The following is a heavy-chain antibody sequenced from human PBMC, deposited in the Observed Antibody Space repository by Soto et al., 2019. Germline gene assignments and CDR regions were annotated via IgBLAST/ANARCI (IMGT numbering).Heavy chain of an antibody. CDR1: GFTFSSYG. CDR2: IWYDGSNK. Sequence: GGSLRLSCAASGFTFSSYGMHWVRQAPGKGLEWVAVIWYDGSNKYYADSVKGRFTISRDNSKNTLYLQMNSLRAEDTAVYYCAREGYCSGGSCYSPPDAFDIWGQGTMVTVSS. J-gene: IGHJ3*02. V-gene: IGHV3-33*01. CDR3: AREGYCSGGSCYSPPDAFDI. D-gene: IGHD2-15*01.